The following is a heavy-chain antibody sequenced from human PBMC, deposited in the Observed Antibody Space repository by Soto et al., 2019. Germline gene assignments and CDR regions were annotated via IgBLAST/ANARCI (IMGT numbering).Heavy chain of an antibody. J-gene: IGHJ3*02. D-gene: IGHD3-10*01. CDR1: GFTFSSYA. V-gene: IGHV3-30-3*01. CDR2: ISYDGSNK. CDR3: AREGMNSAFDI. Sequence: QVQLVESGGGVVQPGRSLRLSCAASGFTFSSYAMHWVRQAPGKGLEWVAVISYDGSNKYYADSVKGRFTISRDNSKNTLYLQMNSLRAKDTAVYYCAREGMNSAFDIWGQGTMVTVSS.